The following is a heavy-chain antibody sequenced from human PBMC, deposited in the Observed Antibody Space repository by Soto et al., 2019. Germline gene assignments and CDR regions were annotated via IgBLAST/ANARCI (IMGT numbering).Heavy chain of an antibody. J-gene: IGHJ4*02. CDR1: GGSISTSHNF. V-gene: IGHV4-39*01. Sequence: ETLSLTCTVSGGSISTSHNFWGWIRQPPGKGLELIGSIFYSGNTYNNPSLSSRVTLSVDTSNNQFSLKLHSVTAADTAVYYCARYYGDYKNYFDYWGQGTLVTVSS. D-gene: IGHD4-17*01. CDR2: IFYSGNT. CDR3: ARYYGDYKNYFDY.